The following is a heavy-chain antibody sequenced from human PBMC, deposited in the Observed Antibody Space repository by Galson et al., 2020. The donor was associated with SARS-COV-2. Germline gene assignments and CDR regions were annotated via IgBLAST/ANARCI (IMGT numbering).Heavy chain of an antibody. CDR2: IHYAGRA. V-gene: IGHV4-31*03. Sequence: ASETLSLTCIVSGDSIRNGGDSWAWHRQNPGKGLEWIGDIHYAGRASYNPSLKSRVVISIDTSKSQFSLMMSSMTAADTAVYYCARDRRIFRRDRTYCYGVNVWGQGAVVTVSS. CDR3: ARDRRIFRRDRTYCYGVNV. J-gene: IGHJ6*02. CDR1: GDSIRNGGDS. D-gene: IGHD3-10*01.